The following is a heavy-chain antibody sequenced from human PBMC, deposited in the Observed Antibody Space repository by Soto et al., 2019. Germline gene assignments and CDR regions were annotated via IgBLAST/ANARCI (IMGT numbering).Heavy chain of an antibody. CDR3: ARAYGGSYGGNWFDP. J-gene: IGHJ5*02. D-gene: IGHD1-26*01. Sequence: SVKVSCKASGGSFSNFGISWVRQAPGQGLEWMGGIVPVFGRPNYAQRFRGRLTITADESTSTGYMELISLRSDDTAVYYCARAYGGSYGGNWFDPWGQGTLVTVSS. V-gene: IGHV1-69*13. CDR1: GGSFSNFG. CDR2: IVPVFGRP.